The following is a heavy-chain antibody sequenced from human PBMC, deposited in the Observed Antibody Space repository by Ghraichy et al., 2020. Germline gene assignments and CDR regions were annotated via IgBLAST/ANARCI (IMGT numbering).Heavy chain of an antibody. CDR3: ARARGAQGGYYYYYMDV. D-gene: IGHD2-15*01. CDR2: IWYDGSNK. V-gene: IGHV3-33*01. CDR1: GFTFSSYD. Sequence: GGSLRLSCAASGFTFSSYDMHWVRQAPGKGLEWVAVIWYDGSNKYYADSVKGRFTISRDNSKNTLYLQMNSLRAEDTAVYYCARARGAQGGYYYYYMDVWGKGTTVTVSS. J-gene: IGHJ6*03.